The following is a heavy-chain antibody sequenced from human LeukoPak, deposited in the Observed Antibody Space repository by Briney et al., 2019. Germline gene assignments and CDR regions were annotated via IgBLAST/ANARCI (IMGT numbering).Heavy chain of an antibody. CDR2: INHSGST. Sequence: SETLSLTCAVYGGSFSGYYWSWIRQPPGKGLEWIGEINHSGSTNYNPSLESRVTISVDTSKNQFSLKLSSVTAADTAVYYCARGGYYYYYGMDVWGQGTTVTASS. V-gene: IGHV4-34*01. CDR1: GGSFSGYY. CDR3: ARGGYYYYYGMDV. J-gene: IGHJ6*02.